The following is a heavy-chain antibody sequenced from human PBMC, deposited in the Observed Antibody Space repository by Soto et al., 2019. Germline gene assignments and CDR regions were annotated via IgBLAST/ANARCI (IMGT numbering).Heavy chain of an antibody. CDR3: ARDLWGYCGTDCYPLDV. CDR1: GGSFSGYS. CDR2: INHSGST. V-gene: IGHV4-34*01. J-gene: IGHJ6*02. Sequence: SETLSLTCAVYGGSFSGYSCTWIRQPPGTGLEWIGEINHSGSTNYNPSLKSRVTISVDTSKHQFSLKLTSVTAADTAVYYCARDLWGYCGTDCYPLDVWGQGTTVT. D-gene: IGHD2-21*02.